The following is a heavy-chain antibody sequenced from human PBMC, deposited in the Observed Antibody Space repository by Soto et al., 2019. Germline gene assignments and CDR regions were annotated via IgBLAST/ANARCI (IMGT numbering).Heavy chain of an antibody. Sequence: SVKVSCKAAGGTFSIYTISLVRQAPGQGLEWMGRVIPIFDVTSYAQRFQGRVTITADKSTTTAYMELSSLRSEDTAVYYCARDRDNSNWPNFDYWGQGTLVTVSS. CDR1: GGTFSIYT. D-gene: IGHD6-13*01. CDR2: VIPIFDVT. V-gene: IGHV1-69*02. J-gene: IGHJ4*02. CDR3: ARDRDNSNWPNFDY.